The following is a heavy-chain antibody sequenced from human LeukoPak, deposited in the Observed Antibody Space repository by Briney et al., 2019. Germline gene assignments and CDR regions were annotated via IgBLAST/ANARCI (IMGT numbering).Heavy chain of an antibody. V-gene: IGHV4-39*01. J-gene: IGHJ5*02. Sequence: KPSETLSLTCNVSGDSITSGAVYWAWIRQSPGKGLEWIGNVYYSGSTQYNPSLRGRVSISMDKTKNQFSLNLNSVSVTDTAIYYCARRDYAAWYDTWGQGTLVTVSS. CDR2: VYYSGST. D-gene: IGHD4/OR15-4a*01. CDR1: GDSITSGAVY. CDR3: ARRDYAAWYDT.